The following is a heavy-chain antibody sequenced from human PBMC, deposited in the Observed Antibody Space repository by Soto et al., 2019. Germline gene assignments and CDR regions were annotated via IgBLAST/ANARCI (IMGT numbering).Heavy chain of an antibody. CDR3: ARDLLWGTAMVLWYFDL. Sequence: ESGGGVVQPGRSLRLSCAASGFTFSSYAMHWVRQAPGKWREWVAVISYDGSNKYYADSVKGRFTISRDNSKNTLYLQMNSLRAEDTAVYYCARDLLWGTAMVLWYFDLWGRGTLVTVSS. D-gene: IGHD5-18*01. CDR2: ISYDGSNK. CDR1: GFTFSSYA. V-gene: IGHV3-30-3*01. J-gene: IGHJ2*01.